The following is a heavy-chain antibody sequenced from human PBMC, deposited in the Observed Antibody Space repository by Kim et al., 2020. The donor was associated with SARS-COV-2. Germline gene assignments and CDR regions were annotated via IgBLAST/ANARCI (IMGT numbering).Heavy chain of an antibody. Sequence: GGSLRLSCAASGFTFSSYAMHWVRQAPGKGLEWVAVISCDGTGKYYAESVKGRFTISSDNSKNTLYLQMSSLRAEDTALYYCARAGLPAATYWLDPWGQGILVTVSS. D-gene: IGHD2-2*01. V-gene: IGHV3-30*04. J-gene: IGHJ5*02. CDR1: GFTFSSYA. CDR3: ARAGLPAATYWLDP. CDR2: ISCDGTGK.